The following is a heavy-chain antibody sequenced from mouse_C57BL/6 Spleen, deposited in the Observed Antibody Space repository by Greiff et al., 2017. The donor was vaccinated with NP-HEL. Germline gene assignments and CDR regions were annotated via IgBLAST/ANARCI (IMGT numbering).Heavy chain of an antibody. CDR2: ISSGSSTI. J-gene: IGHJ2*01. CDR3: ARRSYYGKNFDY. Sequence: DVKLVESGGGLVKPGGSLKLSCAASGFTFSDYGMHWVRQAPEKGLEWVAYISSGSSTIYYADTVKGRFTISRDNAKNTLFLQMTSLRSEDTAMYYCARRSYYGKNFDYWGQGTTLTVSS. CDR1: GFTFSDYG. V-gene: IGHV5-17*01. D-gene: IGHD2-1*01.